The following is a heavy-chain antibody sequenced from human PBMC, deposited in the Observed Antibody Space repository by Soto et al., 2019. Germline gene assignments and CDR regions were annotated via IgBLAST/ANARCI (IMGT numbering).Heavy chain of an antibody. Sequence: GASVKVSCKASGGTFSSYAISWVRQAPGQGLEWMGGIIPIFGTANYAQKFQGRVTITADESTSTAYMELSSLRSEDTAVYYCARDVDSGYAYFDYWGQGTLVTVSS. D-gene: IGHD5-12*01. V-gene: IGHV1-69*13. J-gene: IGHJ4*02. CDR2: IIPIFGTA. CDR3: ARDVDSGYAYFDY. CDR1: GGTFSSYA.